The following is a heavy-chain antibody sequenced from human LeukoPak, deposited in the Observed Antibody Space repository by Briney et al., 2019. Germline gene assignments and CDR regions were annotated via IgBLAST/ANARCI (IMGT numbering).Heavy chain of an antibody. Sequence: GGSLRLSCAASGFMFSFYSMNWVRQAPGKGLEWVSHISSSSSTIYYADSVKGRFTISRDDARNSLYLQMNSLRADDTAVYYCARDADSSGYPFFDYWGQGTLVTVSS. J-gene: IGHJ4*02. CDR1: GFMFSFYS. V-gene: IGHV3-48*01. D-gene: IGHD3-22*01. CDR2: ISSSSSTI. CDR3: ARDADSSGYPFFDY.